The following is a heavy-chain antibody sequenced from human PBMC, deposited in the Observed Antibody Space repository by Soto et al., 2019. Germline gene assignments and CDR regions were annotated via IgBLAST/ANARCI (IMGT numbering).Heavy chain of an antibody. CDR3: ARHTGYSGYDFGY. CDR2: INHRGST. D-gene: IGHD5-12*01. Sequence: PSETLSLTCAVYGGSFSGYYWSWIRQPPGKGLEWIGEINHRGSTNYNPSLKTRVTISVDTSKNQFSLKLSSVTAADTAVYYCARHTGYSGYDFGYWGQGTLVTVSS. CDR1: GGSFSGYY. V-gene: IGHV4-34*01. J-gene: IGHJ4*02.